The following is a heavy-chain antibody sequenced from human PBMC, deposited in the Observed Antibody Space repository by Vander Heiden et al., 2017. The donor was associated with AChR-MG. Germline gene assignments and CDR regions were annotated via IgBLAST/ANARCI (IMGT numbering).Heavy chain of an antibody. D-gene: IGHD3-3*01. CDR3: ARDQAYDFWSGYPHYGMDV. J-gene: IGHJ6*02. CDR1: GYTFPSYG. V-gene: IGHV1-18*01. Sequence: QVQLVQSGAEVNTPRASVKVSCKASGYTFPSYGIGWVRQAPGQGREWMGWISAYNGNTNYAQKLQGRVTMTTDTSTSTAYMELRSLRSDDTAVYYCARDQAYDFWSGYPHYGMDVWGQGTTVTVSS. CDR2: ISAYNGNT.